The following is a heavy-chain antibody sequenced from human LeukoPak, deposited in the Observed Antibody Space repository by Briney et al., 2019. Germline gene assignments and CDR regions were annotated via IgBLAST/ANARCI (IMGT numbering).Heavy chain of an antibody. CDR1: GYTFTIYG. D-gene: IGHD1-26*01. CDR3: ARVVVVGAPKGDNFDY. CDR2: ISAYNGNT. Sequence: ASVNVSCKASGYTFTIYGISWVRQAPGQGLEWMGWISAYNGNTNYAQRLQGRVTMTTDTSTSTAYMELRSLRSDDTAVYYCARVVVVGAPKGDNFDYWGQGTLVTVSS. J-gene: IGHJ4*02. V-gene: IGHV1-18*01.